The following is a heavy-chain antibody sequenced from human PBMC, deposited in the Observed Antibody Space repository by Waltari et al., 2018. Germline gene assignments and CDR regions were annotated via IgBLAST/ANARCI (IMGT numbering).Heavy chain of an antibody. J-gene: IGHJ4*02. CDR3: ATGSQTGTGGY. Sequence: QVQLQESGPGLVKPSETLSLTCAVSGYSISSGYYWGWIRQPPGKGLEWIGSIYHSGDTHYNPSLKSRVTISVDTSKNQFSLKLGSVTAADTAVYYCATGSQTGTGGYWGQGTLVTVSS. CDR2: IYHSGDT. D-gene: IGHD1-7*01. V-gene: IGHV4-38-2*01. CDR1: GYSISSGYY.